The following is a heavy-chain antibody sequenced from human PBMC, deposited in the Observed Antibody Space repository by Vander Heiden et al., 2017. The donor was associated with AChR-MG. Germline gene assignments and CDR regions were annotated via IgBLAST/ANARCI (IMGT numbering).Heavy chain of an antibody. J-gene: IGHJ4*02. D-gene: IGHD1-26*01. CDR2: IYYSGST. V-gene: IGHV4-39*01. CDR1: GGSISSSSYY. Sequence: QLQLQESGPGLVKPSETLSLTCTVSGGSISSSSYYWGWIRQPPGKGLEWIGSIYYSGSTYYNPSLKSRVTISVDTSKNQFSLKLSSVTAADTAVYYCARRPLAYRVGATSNFDYWGQGTLVTVSS. CDR3: ARRPLAYRVGATSNFDY.